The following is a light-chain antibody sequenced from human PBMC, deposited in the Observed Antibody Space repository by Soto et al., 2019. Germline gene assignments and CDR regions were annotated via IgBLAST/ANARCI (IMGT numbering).Light chain of an antibody. V-gene: IGKV3-11*01. CDR1: QSVSSY. J-gene: IGKJ2*01. Sequence: EIVLTQSPATLSLSPGERATLSCRASQSVSSYLAWYQQKPGQAPRLLIYDASNRATGIPARFSGSGSGTXXXXXXXSLEXEDXXXXXXXQRSNSYTFGQGTKLEIK. CDR3: XQRSNSYT. CDR2: DAS.